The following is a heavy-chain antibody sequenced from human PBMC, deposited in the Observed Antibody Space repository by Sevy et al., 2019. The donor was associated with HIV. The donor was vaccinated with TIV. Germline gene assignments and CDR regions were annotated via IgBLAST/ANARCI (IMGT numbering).Heavy chain of an antibody. D-gene: IGHD2-2*01. J-gene: IGHJ6*02. CDR1: GYTFTTYD. V-gene: IGHV1-8*01. CDR2: MNPNSGNT. CDR3: SRFLSTSDYYYHAMDV. Sequence: ASVKVSCKASGYTFTTYDINWVRQATGQGLEWMGWMNPNSGNTGYAQKFQGRVTMTRNTSIETAYMELSSLRSEDTAVYYFSRFLSTSDYYYHAMDVWGQGTTVTVSS.